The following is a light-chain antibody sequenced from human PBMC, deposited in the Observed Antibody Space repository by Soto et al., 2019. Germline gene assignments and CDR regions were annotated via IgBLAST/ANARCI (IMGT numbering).Light chain of an antibody. J-gene: IGKJ5*01. CDR1: QSVTSTY. CDR3: QQYGSSPIT. Sequence: EIVLTQSPGTLSLSPGERATLSCRASQSVTSTYLVWYQQKSGQAPRPLIFGASSRATGIPDRFSGSGSGTDFTLTISRLEAEDFAVYYCQQYGSSPITFGQGTRLEIK. CDR2: GAS. V-gene: IGKV3-20*01.